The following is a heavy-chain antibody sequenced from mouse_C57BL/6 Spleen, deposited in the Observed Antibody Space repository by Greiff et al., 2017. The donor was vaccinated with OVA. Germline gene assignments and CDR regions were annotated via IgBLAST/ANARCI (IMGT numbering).Heavy chain of an antibody. CDR3: ARQGSYYGSSPAWFAY. J-gene: IGHJ3*01. CDR1: GFTFSSYT. D-gene: IGHD1-1*01. V-gene: IGHV5-9*01. CDR2: ISGGGGNT. Sequence: EVMLVESGGGLVKPGGSLKLSCAASGFTFSSYTMSWVRQTPEKRLEWVATISGGGGNTYYPDSVKGRFTISRDNAKNTLYLQMSSLRSEDTALYYCARQGSYYGSSPAWFAYWGQGTLVTVSA.